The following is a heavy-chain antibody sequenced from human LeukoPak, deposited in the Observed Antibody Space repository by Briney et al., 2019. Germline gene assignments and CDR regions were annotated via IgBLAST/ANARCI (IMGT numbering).Heavy chain of an antibody. CDR2: ISSSSSYI. CDR1: GFTFSSYS. J-gene: IGHJ4*02. D-gene: IGHD2-2*01. CDR3: ARDLANQLDDY. V-gene: IGHV3-21*01. Sequence: GGSLRLSCAASGFTFSSYSMNWVRQAPGKGLEWVSSISSSSSYIYYTDSVKGRFTISRDNAKNSLYLQMNSLRAEDTAVYYCARDLANQLDDYWGQGTLVTVSS.